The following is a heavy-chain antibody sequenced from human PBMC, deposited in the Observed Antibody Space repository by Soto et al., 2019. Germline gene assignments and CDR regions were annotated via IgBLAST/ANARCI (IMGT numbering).Heavy chain of an antibody. CDR1: GYTFTSYG. J-gene: IGHJ5*02. Sequence: QVQLVQSGAEVKKPGASVKVSCKASGYTFTSYGISWVRQAPGQGLEWMGWISAYNGNTNYAQKLQGRVTMXXAXSXXTAYMELRSLRSDDTAVYYCASRTYSSGWSNWFDPWGQGTLVTVSS. V-gene: IGHV1-18*01. CDR3: ASRTYSSGWSNWFDP. D-gene: IGHD6-19*01. CDR2: ISAYNGNT.